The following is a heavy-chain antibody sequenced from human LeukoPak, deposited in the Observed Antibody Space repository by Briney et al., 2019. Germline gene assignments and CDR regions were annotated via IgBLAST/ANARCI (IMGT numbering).Heavy chain of an antibody. CDR2: ISAYNGNI. J-gene: IGHJ4*02. V-gene: IGHV1-18*01. D-gene: IGHD2-2*01. CDR3: AQAIPAAGGY. Sequence: ASVKVSCKAFGYTFTTYGITWVRQAPGKGLEWMGWISAYNGNINYAQNFQGRVTMTTDTFKSTANIEVRGLRSGDTAVYYCAQAIPAAGGYWGQGTLVTVSS. CDR1: GYTFTTYG.